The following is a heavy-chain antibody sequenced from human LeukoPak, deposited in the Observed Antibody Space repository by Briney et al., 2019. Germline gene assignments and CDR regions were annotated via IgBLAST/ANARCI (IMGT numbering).Heavy chain of an antibody. CDR2: ISYTGIT. J-gene: IGHJ4*02. CDR3: ARISLSSGGFYY. V-gene: IGHV4-59*06. CDR1: GGSISSYY. D-gene: IGHD2-15*01. Sequence: SETLSLTCIVSGGSISSYYWSWIRQPPGRGLEWIGFISYTGITYYNPSLKSRLSLSLDTSKSQFSLKLSSVNAADTAVYYCARISLSSGGFYYWGQGTLVTVSS.